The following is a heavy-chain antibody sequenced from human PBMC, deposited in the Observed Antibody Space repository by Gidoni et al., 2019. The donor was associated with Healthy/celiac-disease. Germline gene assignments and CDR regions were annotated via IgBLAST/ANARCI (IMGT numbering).Heavy chain of an antibody. CDR3: TRTPTWYLNDY. V-gene: IGHV3-49*05. Sequence: EVQLVESGGGLVKPGRSLRPSCTASGFTFGDYAMSWFRQAPGKGLEWVGFIRSKAYGGTTEYAASVKGRFTISRDDSKSIAYLQMNSLKTEDTAVYYCTRTPTWYLNDYWGQGTLVTVSS. D-gene: IGHD2-15*01. CDR1: GFTFGDYA. CDR2: IRSKAYGGTT. J-gene: IGHJ4*02.